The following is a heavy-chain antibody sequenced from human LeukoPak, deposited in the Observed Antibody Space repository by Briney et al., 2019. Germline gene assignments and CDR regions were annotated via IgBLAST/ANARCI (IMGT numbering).Heavy chain of an antibody. CDR3: ARGRRSAGGRYMDV. V-gene: IGHV4-34*01. D-gene: IGHD2-15*01. J-gene: IGHJ6*03. Sequence: SETLSLTCAVYGGSFSGYYWSWIRQPPGKGLEWIGEINHSGSTNYNPSLKSRVTISVDTSKNQFSLKLSSVTAADTAVYYCARGRRSAGGRYMDVWGKGTTVTVSS. CDR1: GGSFSGYY. CDR2: INHSGST.